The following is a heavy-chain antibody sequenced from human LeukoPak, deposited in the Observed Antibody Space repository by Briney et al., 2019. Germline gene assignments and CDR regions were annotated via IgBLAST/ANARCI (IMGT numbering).Heavy chain of an antibody. CDR3: SRDPPVSITMIRGGYMDV. V-gene: IGHV3-74*01. Sequence: GGSLRLSCAASGFTFSNYWMHWVRQAPGKGLVWVSRINRDGSITNYADSVRGRFTISRDNAKNTVYLQMSSRRADDTAVYYCSRDPPVSITMIRGGYMDVWGKGTTVTISS. CDR1: GFTFSNYW. D-gene: IGHD3-10*01. CDR2: INRDGSIT. J-gene: IGHJ6*03.